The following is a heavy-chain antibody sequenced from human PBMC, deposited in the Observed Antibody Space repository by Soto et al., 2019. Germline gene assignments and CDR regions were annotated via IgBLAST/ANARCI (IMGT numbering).Heavy chain of an antibody. V-gene: IGHV4-59*08. D-gene: IGHD5-12*01. Sequence: SETLSLTCTVSGGSISSYYWSWIRQPPGKGLEWIGYIYYSGSTNYNPSLKSRVTISVDTSKNQFSLKLSSVTAADTAVYYCARHSSYSGYDLDAFDIWGQGTMVTVSS. J-gene: IGHJ3*02. CDR3: ARHSSYSGYDLDAFDI. CDR1: GGSISSYY. CDR2: IYYSGST.